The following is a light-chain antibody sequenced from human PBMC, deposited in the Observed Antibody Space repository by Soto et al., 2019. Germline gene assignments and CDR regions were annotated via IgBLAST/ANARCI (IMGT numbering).Light chain of an antibody. Sequence: EIVLTQSPGTLSLSPGERATLSCGASQSVSSSYLGWYQQKPGQAPRLLIYGVSTRATGIPDRFSGSGSGTDFTLTISRLEPEDFAVYYCQQCGSSPLYTFGQGTKLEMK. CDR2: GVS. V-gene: IGKV3-20*01. CDR3: QQCGSSPLYT. J-gene: IGKJ2*01. CDR1: QSVSSSY.